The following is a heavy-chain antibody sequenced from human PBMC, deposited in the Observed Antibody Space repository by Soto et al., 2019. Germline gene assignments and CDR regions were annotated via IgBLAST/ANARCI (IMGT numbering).Heavy chain of an antibody. V-gene: IGHV1-3*01. D-gene: IGHD3-3*01. CDR2: INAGNGNT. Sequence: ASVKVSCKASGYTFTSYAMHWVRQAPAQRLEGRGWINAGNGNTKYSQKFQGRVTITRDTSASTAYMELSSLRSEDTAVYYCAGARFLEWLFEPYGTDVWGQGTTVTVSS. CDR3: AGARFLEWLFEPYGTDV. J-gene: IGHJ6*02. CDR1: GYTFTSYA.